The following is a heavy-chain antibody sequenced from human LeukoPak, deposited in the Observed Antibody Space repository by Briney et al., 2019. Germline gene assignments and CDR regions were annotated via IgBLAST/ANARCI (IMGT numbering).Heavy chain of an antibody. CDR2: INAGNGNT. CDR1: GYTFTSYA. Sequence: GASVKVSRKASGYTFTSYAMHWVRQAPGQRLEWMGWINAGNGNTKYSQKFQGRVTITRDTSASTAYMELSSLRSEDTAVYYCARDPRGRYYYYGMDVWGQGTTVTVSS. CDR3: ARDPRGRYYYYGMDV. J-gene: IGHJ6*02. D-gene: IGHD3-10*01. V-gene: IGHV1-3*01.